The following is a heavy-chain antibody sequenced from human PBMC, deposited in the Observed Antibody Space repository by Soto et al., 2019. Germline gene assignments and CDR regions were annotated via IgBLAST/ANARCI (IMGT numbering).Heavy chain of an antibody. CDR3: ARFVMVRGVRYFDY. J-gene: IGHJ4*02. D-gene: IGHD3-10*01. CDR2: IYYSGST. V-gene: IGHV4-31*03. Sequence: SETLSLTCTVSGGSISSGGYYWSWIRQHPGKGLEWIGYIYYSGSTYYNPSLKSRVTISVDTSKNQFSLKLSSVTAADTAVYYCARFVMVRGVRYFDYWGQGTLVTVSS. CDR1: GGSISSGGYY.